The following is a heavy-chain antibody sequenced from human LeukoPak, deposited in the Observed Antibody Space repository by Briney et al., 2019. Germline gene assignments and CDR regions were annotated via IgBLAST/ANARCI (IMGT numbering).Heavy chain of an antibody. CDR2: VYPGNSDT. Sequence: GESLKISCKGSGYNFNSDWIGWVRQMPGKGLEWMGIVYPGNSDTRYCPSFQGQVTISADKSISTAYLQWSSLKASDTAMYYCARHLSMSPSRAFDIWGQGTMVTVSS. J-gene: IGHJ3*02. CDR3: ARHLSMSPSRAFDI. V-gene: IGHV5-51*01. CDR1: GYNFNSDW.